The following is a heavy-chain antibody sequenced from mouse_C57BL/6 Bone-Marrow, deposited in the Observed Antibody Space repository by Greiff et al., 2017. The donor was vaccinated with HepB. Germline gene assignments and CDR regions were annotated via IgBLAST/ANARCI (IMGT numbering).Heavy chain of an antibody. CDR3: ARGTTVVADYFDY. Sequence: QQPGAELVRPGSSVKLSCKASGYTFTSYWMHWVKQRPIQGLEWIGNIDPSDSETHYNQKFKDKATLTVDKSSSTAYMQLSSLTSEDSAVYYCARGTTVVADYFDYWGQGTTLTVSS. CDR1: GYTFTSYW. J-gene: IGHJ2*01. CDR2: IDPSDSET. D-gene: IGHD1-1*01. V-gene: IGHV1-52*01.